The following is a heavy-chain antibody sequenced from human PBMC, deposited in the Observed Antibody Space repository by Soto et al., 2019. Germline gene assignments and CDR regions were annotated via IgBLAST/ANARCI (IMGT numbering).Heavy chain of an antibody. CDR2: ISSSSSYI. V-gene: IGHV3-21*01. D-gene: IGHD1-7*01. J-gene: IGHJ6*02. Sequence: PGGSLRLSCAASGFTFSSYSMNWVRQAPGKGLEWVSSISSSSSYIYYADSVKGRFTISRDNAKNSLYLQMNSLRAEDTAVYYCARDPYSETTPYYYYGMDVWGQGTTVTVSS. CDR1: GFTFSSYS. CDR3: ARDPYSETTPYYYYGMDV.